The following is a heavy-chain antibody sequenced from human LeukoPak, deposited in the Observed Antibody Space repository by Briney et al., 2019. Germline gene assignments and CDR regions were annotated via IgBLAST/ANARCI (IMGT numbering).Heavy chain of an antibody. D-gene: IGHD3-22*01. CDR1: GGSISSSSYY. V-gene: IGHV4-39*07. Sequence: SETLSLTCTVSGGSISSSSYYWGWIRQPPGKGLEWIGSIYYSGSTYYNPSLKSRVTISVDTSKNQFSLKLSSVTAADTAVYYCARGYYSSGYYFYWGQGTLVTVSS. CDR2: IYYSGST. CDR3: ARGYYSSGYYFY. J-gene: IGHJ4*02.